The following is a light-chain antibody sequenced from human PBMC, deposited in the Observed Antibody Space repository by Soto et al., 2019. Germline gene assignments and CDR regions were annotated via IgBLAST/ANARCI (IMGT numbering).Light chain of an antibody. CDR1: SPNIGSNS. CDR3: GVWDDSVNVRYL. CDR2: SNS. V-gene: IGLV1-44*01. Sequence: QSVLTQPPSASGTPGQRVTISCSGSSPNIGSNSVNWYQQVPGTAPKILIYSNSQRPSGVPDRFSGSKSGTSASLAISGLQSEDEADYYCGVWDDSVNVRYLFGTGTKVTVL. J-gene: IGLJ1*01.